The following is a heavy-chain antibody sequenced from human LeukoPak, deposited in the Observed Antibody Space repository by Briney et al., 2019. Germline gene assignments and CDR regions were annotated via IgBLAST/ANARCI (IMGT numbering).Heavy chain of an antibody. CDR2: IYVTGT. V-gene: IGHV4-59*08. J-gene: IGHJ6*03. CDR1: GGSIATYY. Sequence: SETLSLTCTVSGGSIATYYWGWIRPSPGKGLEWIGYIYVTGTRYNPYLQSRVTISVDRSRNQFFLKMSSVTAADTAVYYCARHIGGGIEDMDVWGKGTKVIVSS. D-gene: IGHD3-16*02. CDR3: ARHIGGGIEDMDV.